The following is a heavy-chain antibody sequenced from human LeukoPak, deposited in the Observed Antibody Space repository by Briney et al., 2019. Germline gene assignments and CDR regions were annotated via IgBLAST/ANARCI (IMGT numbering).Heavy chain of an antibody. D-gene: IGHD3-10*01. V-gene: IGHV5-51*01. CDR1: GYSFSSYW. Sequence: GESLKISCKGSGYSFSSYWIAWVRQMPGKGLEWMGIIYPGDSDTTYSPSFQGQVTISADKSISTAYLQWNSLKASDTAMYFCARRRSSTLIDYWGQGALVTVSS. J-gene: IGHJ4*02. CDR3: ARRRSSTLIDY. CDR2: IYPGDSDT.